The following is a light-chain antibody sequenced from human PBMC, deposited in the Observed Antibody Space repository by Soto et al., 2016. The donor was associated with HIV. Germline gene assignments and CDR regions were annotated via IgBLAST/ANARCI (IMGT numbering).Light chain of an antibody. Sequence: SSGLTQDPAVSVALGQTVKITCQGDSLRRYYASWYQQKPGQAPELVFYGNNNRPSGIPDRFFGSSSGNTASLTITGAQAEDEADYYCNSQDSSDKRLVFGGGTKLTVL. CDR3: NSQDSSDKRLV. V-gene: IGLV3-19*01. CDR2: GNN. CDR1: SLRRYY. J-gene: IGLJ2*01.